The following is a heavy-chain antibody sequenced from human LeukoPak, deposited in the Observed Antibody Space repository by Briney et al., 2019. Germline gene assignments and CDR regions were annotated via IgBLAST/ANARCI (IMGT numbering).Heavy chain of an antibody. J-gene: IGHJ6*03. CDR3: ARVSSVWIKDYYYYMDV. CDR2: IYYSGSA. CDR1: GGSISSSTYY. D-gene: IGHD5-12*01. Sequence: SETLSLTCTVSGGSISSSTYYWGWIRQPPGKGLEWIGTIYYSGSAYYNPSPKSRVTISVDTSKNRFSLKVSSVTAADTAVYYCARVSSVWIKDYYYYMDVWGKGTTVTVSS. V-gene: IGHV4-39*07.